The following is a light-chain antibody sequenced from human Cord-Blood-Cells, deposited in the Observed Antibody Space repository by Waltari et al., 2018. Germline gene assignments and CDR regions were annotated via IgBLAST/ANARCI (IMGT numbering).Light chain of an antibody. J-gene: IGKJ4*01. CDR2: AAS. V-gene: IGKV1-9*01. Sequence: DIESTKSTSFISAAVGARVTITCRASQGISSYLAWYQQKPGKAPKLLIYAASTLQSGVPSRFSGSGSGTEFTLTISSLQPEDFATYYCQQLNSYPPTFGEGTKVEIK. CDR3: QQLNSYPPT. CDR1: QGISSY.